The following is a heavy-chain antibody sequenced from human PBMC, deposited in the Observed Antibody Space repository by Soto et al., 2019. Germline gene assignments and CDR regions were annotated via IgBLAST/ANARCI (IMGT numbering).Heavy chain of an antibody. CDR3: ASIVVPAAI. CDR1: GFTFSSYG. D-gene: IGHD2-2*01. CDR2: IWYDGSNK. V-gene: IGHV3-30*02. Sequence: PGGSLRLSCAASGFTFSSYGMHWVRQAPGKGLEWVAVIWYDGSNKYYADSVKGRFTISRDNSKSALYLQMNSLRAEDTAVYYCASIVVPAAIWGQGTLVTVSS. J-gene: IGHJ4*02.